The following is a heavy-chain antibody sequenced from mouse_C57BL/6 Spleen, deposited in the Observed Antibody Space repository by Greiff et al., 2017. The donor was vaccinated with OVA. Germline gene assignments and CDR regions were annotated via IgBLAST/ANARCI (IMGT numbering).Heavy chain of an antibody. CDR2: INPINGGT. J-gene: IGHJ1*03. CDR1: GYTFTDYN. V-gene: IGHV1-22*01. CDR3: ARITTVGWYFDV. D-gene: IGHD1-1*01. Sequence: EVQLQESGPELVKPGASVKMSCKASGYTFTDYNMHWVKQSHGKSLEWIGYINPINGGTSYNQKFKGKATLTVNKSSSTAYMELRSLTSEDSAVYYCARITTVGWYFDVWGTGTTVTVSS.